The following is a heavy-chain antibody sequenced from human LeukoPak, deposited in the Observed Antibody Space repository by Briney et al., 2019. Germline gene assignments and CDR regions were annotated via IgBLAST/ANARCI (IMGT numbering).Heavy chain of an antibody. CDR1: GYTFTSYG. D-gene: IGHD3-3*01. V-gene: IGHV1-18*01. Sequence: ASVKVSCKASGYTFTSYGISWVRQAPGQGLEWMGWISAYNGNTNYAQKLQGRVTMTTDTSTSTAYMELRSLRSDDTAVYYCAREVYDFWSGYYGSYDYWGQGTLVTVSS. CDR2: ISAYNGNT. J-gene: IGHJ4*02. CDR3: AREVYDFWSGYYGSYDY.